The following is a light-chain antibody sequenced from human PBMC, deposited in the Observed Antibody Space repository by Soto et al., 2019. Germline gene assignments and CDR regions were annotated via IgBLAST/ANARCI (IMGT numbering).Light chain of an antibody. V-gene: IGLV2-8*01. Sequence: QSALTQPPSASGSPGQSVTISCTGTSSDVGGYNYVSWYQQYPGKAPKLMIYEVSKRPSGVPDRLSGSKSGNTASLTVSGLQAEDEADYYCSSFAGSHVVFGGGTKLTVL. CDR2: EVS. J-gene: IGLJ2*01. CDR1: SSDVGGYNY. CDR3: SSFAGSHVV.